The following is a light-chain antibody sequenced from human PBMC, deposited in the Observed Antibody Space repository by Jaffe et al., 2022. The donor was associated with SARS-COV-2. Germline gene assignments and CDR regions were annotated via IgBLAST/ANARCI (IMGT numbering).Light chain of an antibody. V-gene: IGLV3-19*01. CDR1: SLRTYY. J-gene: IGLJ1*01. CDR2: GKT. CDR3: SSWDSSNRHFV. Sequence: SSELTQDPAVSVALGQTVRITCRGDSLRTYYASWYQQKPGQAPTLVLYGKTKRPSGIPDRFSGSSSGDTASLTITGAQAEDEADYHCSSWDSSNRHFVFASGTKVTVL.